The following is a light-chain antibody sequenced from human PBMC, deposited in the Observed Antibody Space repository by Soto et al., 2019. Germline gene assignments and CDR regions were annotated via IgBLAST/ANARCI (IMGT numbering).Light chain of an antibody. CDR2: EVS. CDR1: SSDVGGYNY. Sequence: QSVLTQPASVSGSPGQSITISCTGTSSDVGGYNYVSWYQQHPGKAPKLMIYEVSNRPSGVSNRSSGSKSGNTASLTISGIQAEDEADYYCSSYTSSTFYAFGTGTKVTVL. CDR3: SSYTSSTFYA. V-gene: IGLV2-14*01. J-gene: IGLJ1*01.